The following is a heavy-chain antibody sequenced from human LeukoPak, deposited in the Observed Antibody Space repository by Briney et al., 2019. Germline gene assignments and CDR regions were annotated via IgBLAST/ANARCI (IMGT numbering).Heavy chain of an antibody. CDR1: GFTFSSYE. CDR2: TLNSGTTT. J-gene: IGHJ4*02. CDR3: ARDAPDY. Sequence: GGSLRPSCAASGFTFSSYEMNWVRQGPGKGLEWVSYTLNSGTTTYYADSVKGRFTISRDNAKNSLYLQMNSLRAEDTGVYYCARDAPDYWGQGILVTVSS. V-gene: IGHV3-48*03.